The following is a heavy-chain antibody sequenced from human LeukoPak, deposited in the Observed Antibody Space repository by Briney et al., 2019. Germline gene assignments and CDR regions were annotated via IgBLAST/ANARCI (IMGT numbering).Heavy chain of an antibody. D-gene: IGHD5-24*01. J-gene: IGHJ4*02. Sequence: GGSLRLSCAASGFTFSSYSMNWVRQAPGKGLEWVSSISSSSSYIYYADSVKGRFTISRDNAKNSLYLQMNSLRAEDTAVYYCARAGLWDGYNFDYWGQGTLVTVSS. CDR3: ARAGLWDGYNFDY. V-gene: IGHV3-21*01. CDR2: ISSSSSYI. CDR1: GFTFSSYS.